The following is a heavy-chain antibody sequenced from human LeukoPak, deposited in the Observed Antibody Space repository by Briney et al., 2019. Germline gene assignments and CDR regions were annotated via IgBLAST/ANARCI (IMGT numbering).Heavy chain of an antibody. V-gene: IGHV3-30*04. CDR3: ARVGDNDAFDI. Sequence: GGSLRLSCAASGFTFSSYAMHWVRQAPGKGLEWVAVISYDGSNKYYADSVKGRFTISRDNSKNTLYLQMNSLRAEDTAVYYCARVGDNDAFDIWGQGTVVTVSS. CDR2: ISYDGSNK. CDR1: GFTFSSYA. J-gene: IGHJ3*02. D-gene: IGHD2-21*02.